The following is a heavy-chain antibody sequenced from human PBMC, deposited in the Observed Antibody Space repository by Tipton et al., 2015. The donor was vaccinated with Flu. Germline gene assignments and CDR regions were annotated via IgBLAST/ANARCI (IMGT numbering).Heavy chain of an antibody. V-gene: IGHV4-38-2*02. J-gene: IGHJ5*01. CDR1: SYPITTNFY. CDR2: VYQSGDT. CDR3: ARVPAAIDS. Sequence: TLSLTCTVSSYPITTNFYWGWIRQSPGKGLQWIAIVYQSGDTYYNPSFRSRVTLSIDTSKNQFFLKLTFVTAADAATYYCARVPAAIDSWGQGTLVTVSS. D-gene: IGHD2-2*01.